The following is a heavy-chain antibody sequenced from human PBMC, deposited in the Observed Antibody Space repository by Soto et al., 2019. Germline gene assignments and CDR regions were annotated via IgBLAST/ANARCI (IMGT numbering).Heavy chain of an antibody. CDR2: INTYNSYT. Sequence: QVQLVQSGAELRKPGASVKVSCKTSGYAFRNYGISWVRQAPGQGLEWMGWINTYNSYTYSAKKFQGRVIMTIESSTSSAFLEVRNLRSDDTAVYYCAQNITSRIDSWGQGTLVTVSS. CDR1: GYAFRNYG. V-gene: IGHV1-18*01. CDR3: AQNITSRIDS. D-gene: IGHD2-2*01. J-gene: IGHJ5*01.